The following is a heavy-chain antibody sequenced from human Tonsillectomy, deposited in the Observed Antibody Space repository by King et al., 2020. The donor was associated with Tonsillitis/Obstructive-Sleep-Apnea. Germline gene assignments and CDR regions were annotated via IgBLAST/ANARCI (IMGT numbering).Heavy chain of an antibody. D-gene: IGHD2-21*02. Sequence: QLQESGPGLVKPSETLSLTCTVSGGSIGGYYWNWIRQPPGKGLEWIAYIYNSGSTNYNPSLKSRVTISVDTSKNQFSLKLSSVTAADTAVYYCARTPRHIVVVTAPPSRYFARWGRGTLVIVSS. CDR2: IYNSGST. CDR1: GGSIGGYY. CDR3: ARTPRHIVVVTAPPSRYFAR. V-gene: IGHV4-59*01. J-gene: IGHJ2*01.